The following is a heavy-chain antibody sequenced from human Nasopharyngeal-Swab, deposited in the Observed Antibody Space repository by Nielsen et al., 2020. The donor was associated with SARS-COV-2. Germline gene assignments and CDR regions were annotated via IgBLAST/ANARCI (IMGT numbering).Heavy chain of an antibody. CDR3: AREQMITFGGVIVTGYFDY. Sequence: WIRQPPGRGLEWVAVIWYDGSNKYYADSVKGRFTISRDNSKNTLYLQMNSLRAEDTAVHYCAREQMITFGGVIVTGYFDYWGQGTLVTVSS. CDR2: IWYDGSNK. V-gene: IGHV3-33*01. J-gene: IGHJ4*02. D-gene: IGHD3-16*02.